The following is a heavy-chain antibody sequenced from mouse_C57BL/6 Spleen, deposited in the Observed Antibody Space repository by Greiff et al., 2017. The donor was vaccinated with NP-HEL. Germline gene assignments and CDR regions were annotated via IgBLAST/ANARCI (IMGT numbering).Heavy chain of an antibody. D-gene: IGHD1-1*02. CDR1: GYSITSGYY. CDR3: ARGGSPFSY. CDR2: ISYDGSN. V-gene: IGHV3-6*01. Sequence: EVKLVESGPGLVKPSQSLSLTCSVTGYSITSGYYWNWIRQFPGNKLEWMGYISYDGSNNYNPSLKNRISITRDTSKNQSFLKLNSVTTEDTATYYCARGGSPFSYWGQGTLVTVSA. J-gene: IGHJ3*01.